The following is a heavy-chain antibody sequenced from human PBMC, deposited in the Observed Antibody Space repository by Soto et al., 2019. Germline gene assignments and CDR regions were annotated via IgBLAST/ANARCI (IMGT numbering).Heavy chain of an antibody. V-gene: IGHV4-59*01. CDR2: IYYSGST. J-gene: IGHJ6*02. Sequence: SETLSLTCTVSGGSISSYYWGWIRQPPGKGLEWIGYIYYSGSTNYNPSLKSRVTISVDTSKNQFSLKLSSVTAADTAVYYCARVRGGYYGSGSYSMDVWGQGTTVTVSS. D-gene: IGHD3-10*01. CDR1: GGSISSYY. CDR3: ARVRGGYYGSGSYSMDV.